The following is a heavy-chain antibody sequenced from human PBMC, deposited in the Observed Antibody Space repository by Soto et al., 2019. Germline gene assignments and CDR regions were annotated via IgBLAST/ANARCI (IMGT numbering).Heavy chain of an antibody. J-gene: IGHJ4*02. D-gene: IGHD2-15*01. V-gene: IGHV4-39*01. Sequence: SETLSLTCTVSGGSIYRSGYYWGWIRQPPGRGLEWIGNIDYNGVTYSNPSLKSRVTISRDTSKNQFSLKLTSVTAADTALYYCGKVLVGATGHTDSDSWGPGTLVTVS. CDR3: GKVLVGATGHTDSDS. CDR1: GGSIYRSGYY. CDR2: IDYNGVT.